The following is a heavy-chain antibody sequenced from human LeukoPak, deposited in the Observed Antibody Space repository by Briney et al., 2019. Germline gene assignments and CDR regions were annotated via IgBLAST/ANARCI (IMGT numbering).Heavy chain of an antibody. CDR1: GFIFNNYW. CDR2: IKSDGGTT. Sequence: GGSLRLSCAASGFIFNNYWMSWVRQAPGKGLEWIGRIKSDGGTTDYAAPVKGRFTISRDDSKNTLYLQMNSLKAEDTAVYYCTTDLGDYGDYVRCWGQGTLVTVSS. CDR3: TTDLGDYGDYVRC. V-gene: IGHV3-15*01. J-gene: IGHJ4*02. D-gene: IGHD4-17*01.